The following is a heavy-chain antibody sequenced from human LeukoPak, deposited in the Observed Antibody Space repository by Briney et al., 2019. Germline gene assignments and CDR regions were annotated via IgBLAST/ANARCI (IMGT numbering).Heavy chain of an antibody. J-gene: IGHJ4*02. V-gene: IGHV3-7*01. CDR3: PINIATAANGFDY. D-gene: IGHD6-13*01. Sequence: PGGSLRLSCAASGFTFSNYWMTWVRQAPGKGLEWVASIKEDGSEKYYVDSVKGRFTISRDNAKNSLYLQMNSLRVEDTAVARDPINIATAANGFDYWGQGTLVTVSS. CDR1: GFTFSNYW. CDR2: IKEDGSEK.